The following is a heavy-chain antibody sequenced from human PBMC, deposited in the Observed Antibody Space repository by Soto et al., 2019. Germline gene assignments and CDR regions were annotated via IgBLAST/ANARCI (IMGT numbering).Heavy chain of an antibody. CDR3: ARSIVVVTALDY. Sequence: ASVKVSCKASGYTFTSYYMHWVRQAPGQGLEWMGIINPIGGSTSYAQKFQGRVTMTRDTSTSTVYMELSSLRFEDTAVYYCARSIVVVTALDYWGQGTLVNRLL. J-gene: IGHJ4*02. CDR2: INPIGGST. CDR1: GYTFTSYY. D-gene: IGHD2-21*02. V-gene: IGHV1-46*01.